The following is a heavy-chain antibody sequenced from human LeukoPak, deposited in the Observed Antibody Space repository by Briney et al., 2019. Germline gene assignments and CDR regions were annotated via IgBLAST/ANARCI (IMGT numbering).Heavy chain of an antibody. D-gene: IGHD1-26*01. CDR2: ISYDGSNK. J-gene: IGHJ4*02. V-gene: IGHV3-30*04. Sequence: RTGGSLRLSCAASGFTFSSYAMHWVRQAPGKGLEWVAVISYDGSNKYYADSVKGRFTISRDNAKNSLFLQMNNLRVDDTAVYYCVRDYRGGWNDYWGQGTLVTVSS. CDR3: VRDYRGGWNDY. CDR1: GFTFSSYA.